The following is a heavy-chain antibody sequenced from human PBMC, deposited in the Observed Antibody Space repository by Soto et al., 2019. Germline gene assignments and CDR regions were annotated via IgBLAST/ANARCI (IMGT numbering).Heavy chain of an antibody. Sequence: EVQLVESGGGLVQPGGSLRLSCAASGFTFSSYWMSWVRQAPGKGLEWVANIKQDGSEKYYVDSVKGRFTISRDNAKNSLYLQRNSLRAADSAVYYCASGKQLGWYFDDWGQGTLVTVSS. V-gene: IGHV3-7*01. J-gene: IGHJ4*02. CDR1: GFTFSSYW. D-gene: IGHD6-6*01. CDR3: ASGKQLGWYFDD. CDR2: IKQDGSEK.